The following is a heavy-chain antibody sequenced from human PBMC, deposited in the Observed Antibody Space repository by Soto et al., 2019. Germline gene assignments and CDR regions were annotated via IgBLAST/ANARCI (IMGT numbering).Heavy chain of an antibody. V-gene: IGHV4-30-4*01. CDR1: GGSISGGVGGLYY. J-gene: IGHJ2*01. Sequence: QLQLRESGPGLVKPSETLSLTCTVSGGSISGGVGGLYYWSWIRQPPGKGLEWIGYIYDSGSTYYHPSIKSRVTISVDTSKNPFSLRLSSVTAADTAGYYCAREVIPLTTDWYFDLWGRGTLVTVSS. CDR2: IYDSGST. D-gene: IGHD4-17*01. CDR3: AREVIPLTTDWYFDL.